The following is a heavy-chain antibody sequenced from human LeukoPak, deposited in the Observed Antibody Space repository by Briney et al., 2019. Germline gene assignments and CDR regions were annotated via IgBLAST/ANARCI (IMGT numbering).Heavy chain of an antibody. D-gene: IGHD3-16*01. CDR2: IKHNGDEL. V-gene: IGHV3-7*01. CDR1: GFTSSSYW. Sequence: GGSLRLSCAASGFTSSSYWMTWVRQAPGKGLEWVANIKHNGDELNYVDSVEDRFTISRDNAKNSLYLHMTDLRAEDTAVYYCARELRTFDSWGQGTRVTVSS. J-gene: IGHJ4*02. CDR3: ARELRTFDS.